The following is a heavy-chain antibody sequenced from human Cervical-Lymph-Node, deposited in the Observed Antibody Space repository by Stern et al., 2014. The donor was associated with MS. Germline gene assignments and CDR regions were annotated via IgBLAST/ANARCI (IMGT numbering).Heavy chain of an antibody. D-gene: IGHD2-2*01. CDR2: ISDSGVTA. Sequence: LLESGGGLVPPGGSLRLSCAASGFTFSTYAFSWVRQAPGKGLAWVSSISDSGVTAYYADAVKGRFTISRDNSKSMLYLEMQSLRAEDTAVYHCAKDLGRGVVVVPLYGLDVWGQGTTVTVSS. CDR3: AKDLGRGVVVVPLYGLDV. CDR1: GFTFSTYA. J-gene: IGHJ6*02. V-gene: IGHV3-23*01.